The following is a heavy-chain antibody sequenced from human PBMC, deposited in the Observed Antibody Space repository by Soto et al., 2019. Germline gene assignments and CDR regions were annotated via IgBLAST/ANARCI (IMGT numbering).Heavy chain of an antibody. D-gene: IGHD1-1*01. V-gene: IGHV1-18*01. Sequence: QVHLVQSGAEVKKPGASVKVSCKGSGYGFTTYGITWVRQAPGQGLEWMAWISAHNGNTNYAQKLQGRVPVTRDTSTSTAYMELRSLRSADTAVYSCARGRYGDYWGQGALVTVSS. CDR2: ISAHNGNT. CDR3: ARGRYGDY. CDR1: GYGFTTYG. J-gene: IGHJ4*02.